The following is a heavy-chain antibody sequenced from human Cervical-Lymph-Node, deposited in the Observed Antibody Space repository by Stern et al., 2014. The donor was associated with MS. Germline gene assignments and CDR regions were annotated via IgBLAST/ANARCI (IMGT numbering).Heavy chain of an antibody. CDR2: IYYSGPT. V-gene: IGHV4-59*01. Sequence: QVQLVESGPGLVKPSETLSLTCPVSGGSISSDYWLWVRQPPGKGLEWIGAIYYSGPTYYKHSLKSPATISVATPKKQFSLELTSVTAADTAVYYCARGIVTTSSVDPWGQGTLVTVSS. CDR1: GGSISSDY. CDR3: ARGIVTTSSVDP. D-gene: IGHD5-12*01. J-gene: IGHJ5*02.